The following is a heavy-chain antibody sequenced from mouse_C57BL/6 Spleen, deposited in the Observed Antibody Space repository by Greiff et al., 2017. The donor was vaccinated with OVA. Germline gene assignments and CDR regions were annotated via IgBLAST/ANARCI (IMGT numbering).Heavy chain of an antibody. Sequence: VQLQQSGAELVRPGTSVKVSCKASGYAFTNYLIEWVKQRPGQGLEWIGVINPGSGGSNYNEKFKGKATLTADKSSSTAYMQLSSLTSEDSAVDFCARSHYGYDGYAMDYWGQGTSVTVSS. J-gene: IGHJ4*01. CDR1: GYAFTNYL. CDR2: INPGSGGS. D-gene: IGHD2-2*01. CDR3: ARSHYGYDGYAMDY. V-gene: IGHV1-54*01.